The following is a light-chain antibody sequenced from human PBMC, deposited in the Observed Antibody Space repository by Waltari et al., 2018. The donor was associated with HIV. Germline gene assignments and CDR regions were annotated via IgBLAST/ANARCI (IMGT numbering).Light chain of an antibody. CDR3: CSYAGSNTGV. Sequence: QSALTQPASVSGSPGQSITISCTGTSSAVATYNLFSWYQQHPGKAPKLIIYEVSVRPSGVSNRFSGSKSGNTASLTISGLQAEDEADYYCCSYAGSNTGVFGGGTKLTVL. CDR2: EVS. V-gene: IGLV2-23*02. CDR1: SSAVATYNL. J-gene: IGLJ3*02.